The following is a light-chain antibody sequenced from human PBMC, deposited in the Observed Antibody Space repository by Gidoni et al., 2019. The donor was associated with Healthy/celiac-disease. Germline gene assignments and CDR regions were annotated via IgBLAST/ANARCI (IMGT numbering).Light chain of an antibody. V-gene: IGKV1-39*01. CDR2: AAS. Sequence: EIQRTQSPSSMSASVGDRVTITCRASQIISSYLNWYQQKPGKAPKLLIYAASSLQSGVPSRFSGSGSGTDFTLTISSLQPEDFATYYCQQSYSTPPTFGGGTKVEIK. CDR3: QQSYSTPPT. J-gene: IGKJ4*01. CDR1: QIISSY.